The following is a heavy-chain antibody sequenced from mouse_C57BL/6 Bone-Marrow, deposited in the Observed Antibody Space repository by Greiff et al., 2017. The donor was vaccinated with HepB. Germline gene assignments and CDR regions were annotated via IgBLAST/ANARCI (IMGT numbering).Heavy chain of an antibody. J-gene: IGHJ3*01. V-gene: IGHV1-64*01. Sequence: QVQLQQSGAELARPGASVKMSCTASGYTFTSYWMHWVKQRPGQGLEWIGMIHPNSGSTNYNEKFKSKATLTVDKSSSTAYMQLSSLTSEDSAVYYCAREEGTDGWGQGTLVTVSA. CDR3: AREEGTDG. CDR1: GYTFTSYW. D-gene: IGHD3-3*01. CDR2: IHPNSGST.